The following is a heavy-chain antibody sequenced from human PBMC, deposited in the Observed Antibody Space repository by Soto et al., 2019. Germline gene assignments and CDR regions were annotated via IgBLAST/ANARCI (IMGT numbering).Heavy chain of an antibody. Sequence: QVQLVQSGAEVKKPGSSVKVSCKASGGTFSSYTISWVRQAPGQGLEWMGRIIPILGIANYAQKFQGRVTITADKSTSTAYMELSSLRSEDTAVYYCARDAVATFAFDYWGQGTLVTVSS. CDR1: GGTFSSYT. D-gene: IGHD5-12*01. CDR2: IIPILGIA. CDR3: ARDAVATFAFDY. V-gene: IGHV1-69*08. J-gene: IGHJ4*02.